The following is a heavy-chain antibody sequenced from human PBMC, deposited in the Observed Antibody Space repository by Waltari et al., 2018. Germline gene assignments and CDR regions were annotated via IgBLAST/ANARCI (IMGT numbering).Heavy chain of an antibody. J-gene: IGHJ4*02. CDR3: ARGGAAVTRPFDY. CDR1: DDSLNLRDFY. D-gene: IGHD4-17*01. V-gene: IGHV4-30-4*08. Sequence: QVELLESGPGLVKPSRTLFLTCTVHDDSLNLRDFYWNWIRQPPGQGLEFVGYISHTGNAYSNPSLKGRVTISMDTSKRQFSLKLNSVTAADTAVYYCARGGAAVTRPFDYWGQGTLVTVSS. CDR2: ISHTGNA.